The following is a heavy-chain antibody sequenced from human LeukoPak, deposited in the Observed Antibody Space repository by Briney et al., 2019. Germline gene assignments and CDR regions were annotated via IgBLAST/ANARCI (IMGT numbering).Heavy chain of an antibody. J-gene: IGHJ3*02. CDR1: GGSISNYY. V-gene: IGHV4-59*01. D-gene: IGHD3-22*01. CDR3: ARDREDSDTSGHDAFDI. CDR2: ISHSGST. Sequence: PSETLSLTCTVSGGSISNYYWSWLRQPPGKGLEWIGYISHSGSTKYSPSLNSRVTISIDTSKNQFSLNLSSVTAEDTAVYYCARDREDSDTSGHDAFDILGQGTMVTVSS.